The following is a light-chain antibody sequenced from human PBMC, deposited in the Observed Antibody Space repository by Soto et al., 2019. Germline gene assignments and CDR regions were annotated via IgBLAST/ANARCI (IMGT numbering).Light chain of an antibody. CDR2: EGT. CDR3: SSYAGRNLL. Sequence: QSALTQPASVSGSPGQSVTISCTGTSNDIVNYNLVSWYQQHPGEAPTLIIFEGTKRPSGVSNRFSGSKSANTASLTISGLQAEDEGDYYCSSYAGRNLLFGEGTKVTVL. J-gene: IGLJ2*01. V-gene: IGLV2-23*01. CDR1: SNDIVNYNL.